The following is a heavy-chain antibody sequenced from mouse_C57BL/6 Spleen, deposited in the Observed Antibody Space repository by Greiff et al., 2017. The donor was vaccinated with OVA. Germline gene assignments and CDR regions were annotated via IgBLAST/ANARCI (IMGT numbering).Heavy chain of an antibody. CDR3: TSKGYYGSSSYAMDY. V-gene: IGHV1-15*01. D-gene: IGHD1-1*01. Sequence: LVESGAELVRPGASVTLSCKASGYTFTDYEMHWVKQTPVHGLEWIGAIDPETGGTAYNQKFKGKAILTADKSSSTAYMELRSLTSEDSAVYYCTSKGYYGSSSYAMDYWGQGTSVTVSS. CDR2: IDPETGGT. J-gene: IGHJ4*01. CDR1: GYTFTDYE.